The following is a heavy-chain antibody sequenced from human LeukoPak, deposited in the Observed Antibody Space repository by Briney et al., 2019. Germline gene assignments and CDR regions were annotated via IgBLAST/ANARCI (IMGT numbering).Heavy chain of an antibody. CDR2: ISGSGGST. V-gene: IGHV3-23*01. D-gene: IGHD5-12*01. J-gene: IGHJ3*02. CDR1: GLTFSSYG. CDR3: ARDQIPYIVATRLGAFDI. Sequence: PGGTLRLSCAASGLTFSSYGMSWVRQAPGKGLEWVSAISGSGGSTYYADSVKGRFTISRDNSKNTLYLQMNSLRAEDTAVYYCARDQIPYIVATRLGAFDIWGQGTMVTVSS.